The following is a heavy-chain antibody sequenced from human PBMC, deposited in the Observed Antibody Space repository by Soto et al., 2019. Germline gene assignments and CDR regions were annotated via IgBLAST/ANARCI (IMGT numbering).Heavy chain of an antibody. CDR3: AKRSSSSTFDY. V-gene: IGHV3-23*01. CDR2: ISGSDDST. J-gene: IGHJ4*02. Sequence: HPGGSLRLSCAASGFTFSSYAMSWVRQVPGKGLEWVSVISGSDDSTYYADSVKGRFTISRDNSKNTLYLQMNSLRAEDTAVYYCAKRSSSSTFDYWGQGTLVTVSS. D-gene: IGHD6-6*01. CDR1: GFTFSSYA.